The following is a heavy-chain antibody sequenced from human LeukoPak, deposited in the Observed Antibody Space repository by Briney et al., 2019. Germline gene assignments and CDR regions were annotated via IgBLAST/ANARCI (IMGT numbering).Heavy chain of an antibody. D-gene: IGHD6-13*01. CDR3: ARAATLAGPFDY. CDR2: IYSGGST. J-gene: IGHJ4*02. CDR1: GFIVSSNY. V-gene: IGHV3-53*01. Sequence: GGSLRLSCAASGFIVSSNYMSWVRQAPGKGLEWVSTIYSGGSTYYADSVKGRFTMSRDNSQNKLYLQMNSLRAEDTAVYYCARAATLAGPFDYWGQGTLVTVSA.